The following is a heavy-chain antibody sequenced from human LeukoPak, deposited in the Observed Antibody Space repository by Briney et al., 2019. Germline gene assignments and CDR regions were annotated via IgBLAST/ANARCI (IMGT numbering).Heavy chain of an antibody. V-gene: IGHV3-74*01. CDR3: ARAPSIVGANY. D-gene: IGHD1-26*01. Sequence: GGSLSLSCATSGFTFSSYWMHWVRQAPGKGLVWVSRINSDGSSTSYADSVKGRFTISRDNAKNTLYLQMNSLRAEDTAVYYCARAPSIVGANYWGQGTLVTVSS. CDR2: INSDGSST. J-gene: IGHJ4*02. CDR1: GFTFSSYW.